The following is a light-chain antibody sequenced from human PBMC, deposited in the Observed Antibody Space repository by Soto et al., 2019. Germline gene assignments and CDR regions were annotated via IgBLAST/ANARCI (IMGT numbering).Light chain of an antibody. V-gene: IGKV4-1*01. Sequence: DIVMTQSPDSLAVSLGERATINCKSSQSVLYSSNNKNYLAWYQQKPGQPPKLLIYWASTRESGVPDRFSGSGSGTDFTLTIRSLQAEDVAVYYCQQYYSTPPTTFGQGTKVEIK. CDR1: QSVLYSSNNKNY. CDR3: QQYYSTPPTT. CDR2: WAS. J-gene: IGKJ1*01.